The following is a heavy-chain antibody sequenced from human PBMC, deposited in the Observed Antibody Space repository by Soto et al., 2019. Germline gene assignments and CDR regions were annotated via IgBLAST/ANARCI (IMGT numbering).Heavy chain of an antibody. CDR2: ISAYNGNT. CDR3: ARDLADYYDSSGYYYAYAFDI. J-gene: IGHJ3*02. CDR1: GYTFTSYG. V-gene: IGHV1-18*01. Sequence: ASVKVSCKASGYTFTSYGISWVRQAPGQGLEWMGWISAYNGNTNYVQKLQGRVTMTTDTSTSTAYMELRSLRSDDTAVYYCARDLADYYDSSGYYYAYAFDIWGQGTMVTVSS. D-gene: IGHD3-22*01.